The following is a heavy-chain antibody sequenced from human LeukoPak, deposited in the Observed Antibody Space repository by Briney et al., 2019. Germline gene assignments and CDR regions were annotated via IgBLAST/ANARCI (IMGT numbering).Heavy chain of an antibody. CDR2: INEEGSQI. J-gene: IGHJ4*02. D-gene: IGHD3-22*01. V-gene: IGHV3-7*04. CDR1: RFTFSSDW. Sequence: QSGGSLRLSCAASRFTFSSDWMSWVRQAPGKGLEWVANINEEGSQIYYVDSVKGRFTISRDNAKHSLYLQMNSLRAEDTAVYYCARGGCYDSRGYYADYWGQGTLVTVSS. CDR3: ARGGCYDSRGYYADY.